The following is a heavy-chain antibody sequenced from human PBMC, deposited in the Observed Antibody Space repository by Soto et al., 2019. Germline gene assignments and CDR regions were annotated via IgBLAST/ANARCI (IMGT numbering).Heavy chain of an antibody. CDR3: AKVLGRGGRGAFDI. J-gene: IGHJ3*02. CDR2: ISYDGSNK. CDR1: GFTFSSYG. V-gene: IGHV3-30*18. D-gene: IGHD7-27*01. Sequence: QVQLVESGGGVVQPGRSLRLSCAASGFTFSSYGMHWVRQAPGKGLEWVALISYDGSNKYYADSVKGRFTSSRDNSKNTLYLQMNSLRTEDTDVYYCAKVLGRGGRGAFDIWGQGTMVTVSS.